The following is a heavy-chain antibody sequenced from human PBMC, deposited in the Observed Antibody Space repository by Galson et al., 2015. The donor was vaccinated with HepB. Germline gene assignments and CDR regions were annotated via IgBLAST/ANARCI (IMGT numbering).Heavy chain of an antibody. V-gene: IGHV2-70*11. CDR1: GSSLSTSGMC. Sequence: PALVKPTQTLTLTCSFSGSSLSTSGMCVSWIRQPPGKALEWLARIDWDDDKYYSTSLKTRLTISKDTSKNQVVLTMTNMDPVDTATYYCARIFWSGYYVFDYWGQGTLVTVSS. J-gene: IGHJ4*02. CDR3: ARIFWSGYYVFDY. D-gene: IGHD3-3*01. CDR2: IDWDDDK.